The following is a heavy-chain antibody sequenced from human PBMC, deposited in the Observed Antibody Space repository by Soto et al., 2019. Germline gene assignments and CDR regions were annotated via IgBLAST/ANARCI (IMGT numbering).Heavy chain of an antibody. J-gene: IGHJ6*02. D-gene: IGHD3-16*01. CDR3: ARGRGYYYYGMDV. CDR2: INHSGST. CDR1: GGSFSGYY. V-gene: IGHV4-34*01. Sequence: SETLSLTCAVYGGSFSGYYWSWIRQPPGKGLEWIGEINHSGSTNYNPSLKSRVTISVDTSKNQFSLKLSSVTAADTAVYYCARGRGYYYYGMDVWGQGTTVTSP.